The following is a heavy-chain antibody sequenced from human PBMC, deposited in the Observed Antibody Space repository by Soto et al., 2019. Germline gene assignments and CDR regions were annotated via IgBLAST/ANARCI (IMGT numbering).Heavy chain of an antibody. CDR2: ISAYNGNT. J-gene: IGHJ4*02. CDR1: GYTFTNYG. CDR3: AGSFPDTVRVAPFY. Sequence: QVQLVQSGAEVKKPGASVTVSCKASGYTFTNYGMSWVRQAPGQGLEWMGWISAYNGNTNYAQKRQGRVTTTTDTSTSTAYMELKSLRSDDTAVYYCAGSFPDTVRVAPFYWGQGTLVTVSS. D-gene: IGHD2-15*01. V-gene: IGHV1-18*01.